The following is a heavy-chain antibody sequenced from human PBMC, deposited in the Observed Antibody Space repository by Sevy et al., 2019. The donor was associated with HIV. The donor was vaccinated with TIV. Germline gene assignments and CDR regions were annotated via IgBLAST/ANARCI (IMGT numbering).Heavy chain of an antibody. J-gene: IGHJ6*02. CDR2: INSDGSST. CDR1: GFTFSSYW. Sequence: GGSLRLSCAASGFTFSSYWMHWVRQAPGKGLVWVSRINSDGSSTSYADSVKGRFTISRDNAKNTLYLQMNSLRAEDTAAYYCARGNLVRFLEWTDYYYYYGMDVWGQGTTVTVSS. V-gene: IGHV3-74*01. D-gene: IGHD3-3*01. CDR3: ARGNLVRFLEWTDYYYYYGMDV.